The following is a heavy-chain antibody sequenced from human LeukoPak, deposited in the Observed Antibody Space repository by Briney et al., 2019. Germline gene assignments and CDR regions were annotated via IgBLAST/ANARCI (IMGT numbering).Heavy chain of an antibody. CDR1: GFTFSSYS. J-gene: IGHJ4*02. CDR3: ARGTVLQFLEWLFRD. V-gene: IGHV3-21*01. Sequence: PGGSLRLSCAASGFTFSSYSMNWVRQAPGKGLEWVSSISSSSSYIYYADSVKGRFTISRDNAKNSLYLQMNSLRAEDTAVYYCARGTVLQFLEWLFRDWGQGTLVTVSS. CDR2: ISSSSSYI. D-gene: IGHD3-3*01.